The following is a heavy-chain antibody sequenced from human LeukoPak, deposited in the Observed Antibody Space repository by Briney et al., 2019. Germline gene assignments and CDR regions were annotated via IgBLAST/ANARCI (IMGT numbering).Heavy chain of an antibody. J-gene: IGHJ4*02. Sequence: PGESLKISCKGSGYSFTSYWIGWVRQMPGKGLEWMGIIYPGDPDTRYSPSFQGQVTISADKSISTAYLQWSSLKASDTAMYYCARLRPVDTMIVEGENSLGGGFDYWGQGTLVTVSS. CDR1: GYSFTSYW. D-gene: IGHD3-22*01. V-gene: IGHV5-51*01. CDR2: IYPGDPDT. CDR3: ARLRPVDTMIVEGENSLGGGFDY.